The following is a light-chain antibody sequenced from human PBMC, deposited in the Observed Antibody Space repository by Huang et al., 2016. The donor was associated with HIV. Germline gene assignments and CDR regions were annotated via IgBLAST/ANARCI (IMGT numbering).Light chain of an antibody. CDR3: QKYNNVPRT. CDR1: QGIGTY. CDR2: AAS. Sequence: DIQMTQSPSSLSASIGDRITISCRASQGIGTYLAWYQHKPGKVPNLLIYAASTLQSGVPSRFSGSGSGTNFTLTISSLQPEDVASYYCQKYNNVPRTFGHGTKVEIK. J-gene: IGKJ1*01. V-gene: IGKV1-27*01.